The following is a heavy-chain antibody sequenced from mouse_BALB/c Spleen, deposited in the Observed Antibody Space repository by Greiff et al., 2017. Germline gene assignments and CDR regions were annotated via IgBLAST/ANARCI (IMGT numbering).Heavy chain of an antibody. V-gene: IGHV1S135*01. J-gene: IGHJ3*01. CDR1: GYSFTDYN. CDR2: IDPYNGGT. Sequence: VQLKESGPELVKPGASVKVSCKASGYSFTDYNMYWVKQSHGKSLEWIGYIDPYNGGTSYNQKFKGKATLTVDKSSSTAFMHLNSLTSEDSAVYYCAREGEYGNYGGAWFAYWGQGTLVTVSA. D-gene: IGHD2-10*02. CDR3: AREGEYGNYGGAWFAY.